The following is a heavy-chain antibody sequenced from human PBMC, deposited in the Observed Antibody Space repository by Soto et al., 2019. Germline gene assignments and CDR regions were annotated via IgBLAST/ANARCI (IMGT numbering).Heavy chain of an antibody. Sequence: SETLSLTCTVSGGSISSYYWSWIRQPPGKGLEWIGYIYYSGSTNYNPSLKSRVTISVDTSKNQFSLKLSSVTAADTAVYYCARRVGIVADAYYYYYMDVWGKGTTVTVSS. CDR2: IYYSGST. J-gene: IGHJ6*03. CDR3: ARRVGIVADAYYYYYMDV. V-gene: IGHV4-59*08. D-gene: IGHD2-15*01. CDR1: GGSISSYY.